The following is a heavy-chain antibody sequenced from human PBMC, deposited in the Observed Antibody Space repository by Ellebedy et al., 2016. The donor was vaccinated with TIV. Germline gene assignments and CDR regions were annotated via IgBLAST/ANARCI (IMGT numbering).Heavy chain of an antibody. D-gene: IGHD3-10*01. CDR3: ARDRRLAGFGEYPYNWFDP. J-gene: IGHJ5*02. CDR1: GYSFTGYW. Sequence: GESLKISCQGSGYSFTGYWIGWVRQMPGKGLEWMGIIDPGDSDTRYSPSFQGQVTISADQSISTAYLQWSSLKASDSAVYYCARDRRLAGFGEYPYNWFDPWGQGTLVTVSS. CDR2: IDPGDSDT. V-gene: IGHV5-51*01.